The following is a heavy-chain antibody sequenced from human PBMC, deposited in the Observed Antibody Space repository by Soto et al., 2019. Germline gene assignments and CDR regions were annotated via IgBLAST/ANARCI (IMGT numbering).Heavy chain of an antibody. J-gene: IGHJ6*02. D-gene: IGHD6-13*01. V-gene: IGHV4-61*01. CDR1: YGSVSSGSYY. CDR3: ARIQQQPLLGMDV. Sequence: TQSVTCTVSYGSVSSGSYYRSRIKQPPRKGLEWIGYIYYSGSTNYNPSLKSRVTISVDTSKNQFSLKLSSVTAADTAVYYCARIQQQPLLGMDVRGQGTTVTVS. CDR2: IYYSGST.